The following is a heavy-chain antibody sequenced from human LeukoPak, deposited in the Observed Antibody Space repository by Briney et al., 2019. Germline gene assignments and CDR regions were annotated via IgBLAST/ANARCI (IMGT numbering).Heavy chain of an antibody. Sequence: PGGSLRLSCAASGFTFSSYSMNWVPQAPGKGLEWVSSISISSSYVYYADSVKGRFTISRDNAKNSLYLQMNSLRGEGTAVYYCASPSIRYSSGWWAYWGQGTLVTVSS. J-gene: IGHJ4*02. D-gene: IGHD6-19*01. CDR1: GFTFSSYS. CDR3: ASPSIRYSSGWWAY. V-gene: IGHV3-21*01. CDR2: ISISSSYV.